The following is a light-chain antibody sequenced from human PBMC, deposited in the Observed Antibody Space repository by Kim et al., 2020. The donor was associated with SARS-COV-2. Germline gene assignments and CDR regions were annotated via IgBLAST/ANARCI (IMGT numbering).Light chain of an antibody. J-gene: IGKJ1*01. CDR2: GAS. Sequence: SPGERATLSCRASQSVSSNYVGGYQQKPGQAPRLVISGASSRTTSIPDRISGRGSGTDVTLTITRLEPEDFAVYYCQQYSSSPETFGQGTKVDIK. CDR3: QQYSSSPET. V-gene: IGKV3-20*01. CDR1: QSVSSNY.